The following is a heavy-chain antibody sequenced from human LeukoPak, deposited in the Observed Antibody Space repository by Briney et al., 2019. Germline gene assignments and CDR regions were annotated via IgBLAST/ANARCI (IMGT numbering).Heavy chain of an antibody. V-gene: IGHV3-66*01. CDR1: GFTVSSNY. CDR2: IYSGGST. D-gene: IGHD3-16*01. Sequence: GGSLRLSCAASGFTVSSNYMSWVRQAPGKGLEWVSVIYSGGSTYYADSVKGRFTISRDNSKNTLYLQMNSLRAEDTAVYYCARDRASRAFGGRLASSVWGQGTLVTVSS. J-gene: IGHJ4*02. CDR3: ARDRASRAFGGRLASSV.